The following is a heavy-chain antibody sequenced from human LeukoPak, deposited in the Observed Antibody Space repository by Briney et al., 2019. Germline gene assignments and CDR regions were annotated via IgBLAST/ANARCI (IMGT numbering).Heavy chain of an antibody. D-gene: IGHD6-13*01. Sequence: SETLSLTCTVSGGSISSYYWSWIRQPPGKGLEWIGYIYYSGSTNYNPSLKSRVTISVDTSKNRFSLKLSSVTAADTAVYYCARADIAAALVAFDIWGQGTMVTVSS. CDR2: IYYSGST. CDR3: ARADIAAALVAFDI. V-gene: IGHV4-59*01. CDR1: GGSISSYY. J-gene: IGHJ3*02.